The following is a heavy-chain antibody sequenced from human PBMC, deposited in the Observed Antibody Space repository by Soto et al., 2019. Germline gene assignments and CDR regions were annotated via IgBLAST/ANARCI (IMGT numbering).Heavy chain of an antibody. CDR1: GFTFTSSA. J-gene: IGHJ4*02. Sequence: ASVKDSCKASGFTFTSSAMQWVRQARGQRLEWIGWIVVDSGNTNYAQKFQERVTITRDMFTSTAYMELSSLRSEYTAVYYCAAFGEPPFDYWGQGTLVTVSS. CDR2: IVVDSGNT. D-gene: IGHD3-10*01. V-gene: IGHV1-58*02. CDR3: AAFGEPPFDY.